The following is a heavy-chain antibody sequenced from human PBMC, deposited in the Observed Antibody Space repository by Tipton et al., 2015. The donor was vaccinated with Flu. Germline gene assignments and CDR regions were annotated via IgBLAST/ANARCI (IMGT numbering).Heavy chain of an antibody. D-gene: IGHD3-22*01. CDR2: IYSGGST. CDR1: GFTVSNNY. J-gene: IGHJ3*02. V-gene: IGHV3-53*01. Sequence: VQLVQSGGGLIQPGGSLRLSCAASGFTVSNNYMSWVRQAPGKGLEWVSVIYSGGSTYYADSVKGRFTISRDNSKNTLYLQMNSLRAEDTAVYYCATTYYLGYYLDAFDNWGQGTMVTVSS. CDR3: ATTYYLGYYLDAFDN.